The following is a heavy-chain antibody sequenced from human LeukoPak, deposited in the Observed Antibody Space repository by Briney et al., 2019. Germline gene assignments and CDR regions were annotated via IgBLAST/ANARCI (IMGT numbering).Heavy chain of an antibody. J-gene: IGHJ5*02. CDR1: GGSISSYY. V-gene: IGHV4-59*12. CDR2: IYYSGST. Sequence: SETLSLTCTVSGGSISSYYWSWIRQPPGKGLEWIGYIYYSGSTNYNPSLKSRVTISVDTSKNQFSLQLNSVTPEDTAVYYCARDRRSTFWFDPWGQGTLVTVSS. CDR3: ARDRRSTFWFDP. D-gene: IGHD3-16*01.